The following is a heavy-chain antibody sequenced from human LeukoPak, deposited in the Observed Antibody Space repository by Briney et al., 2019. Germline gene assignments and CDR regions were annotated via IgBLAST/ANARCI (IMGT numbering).Heavy chain of an antibody. CDR2: ISGSGGST. V-gene: IGHV3-23*01. J-gene: IGHJ1*01. D-gene: IGHD2-2*01. Sequence: GGSLRLSCAASGFTFSSYAMSWVRQAPGKGLEWVSAISGSGGSTYYADSVKGRFTISRDNAKNSLYLQMNSLRAEDTAVYYCARDAQKGLIVVVPAADTGYFQHWGQGTLVTVSS. CDR3: ARDAQKGLIVVVPAADTGYFQH. CDR1: GFTFSSYA.